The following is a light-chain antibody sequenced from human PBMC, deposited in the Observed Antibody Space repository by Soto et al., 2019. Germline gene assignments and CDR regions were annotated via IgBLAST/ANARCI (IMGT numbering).Light chain of an antibody. Sequence: DIQMTQSPSSLSASVGDRVTITCRASQSISSYLNWYQQKPGKAPKLLIYAASSLQSGVPSRFSGSGSGTDFTLTISSLQPEDFATYYCQQSDSTPYTFGHGTKREIK. CDR1: QSISSY. J-gene: IGKJ2*01. CDR2: AAS. V-gene: IGKV1-39*01. CDR3: QQSDSTPYT.